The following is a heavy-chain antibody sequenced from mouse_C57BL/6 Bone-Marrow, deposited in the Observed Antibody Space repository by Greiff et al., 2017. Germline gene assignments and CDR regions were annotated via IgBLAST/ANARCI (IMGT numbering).Heavy chain of an antibody. CDR1: GFTFSSYG. CDR3: ARGIPLRLLKGYYYAMDY. J-gene: IGHJ4*01. V-gene: IGHV5-6*01. CDR2: ISSGGSYT. Sequence: EVMLVESGGDLVKPGGSLKLSCAASGFTFSSYGMSWVRQTPDKRLEWVATISSGGSYTYYPDSVKGRFTISRDNAKNTLYLQMSSLKSEYTAMYYCARGIPLRLLKGYYYAMDYWGQGTSVTVSS. D-gene: IGHD3-2*02.